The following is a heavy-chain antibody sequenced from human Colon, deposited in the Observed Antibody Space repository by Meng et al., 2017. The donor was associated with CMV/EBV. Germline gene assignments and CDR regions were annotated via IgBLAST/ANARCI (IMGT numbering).Heavy chain of an antibody. CDR3: ALYYYDSSGYYTFGY. CDR1: GYTFSNYA. J-gene: IGHJ4*02. Sequence: QVQLVQSGAEVKKPGASVKASCKASGYTFSNYAMHWVRQAPGQRLEWMGWINAGNGNRKYSQKFQGRVTFTRDTSASTVYTELSSLRSEDTAVYYCALYYYDSSGYYTFGYWGQGTLVTVSS. V-gene: IGHV1-3*01. D-gene: IGHD3-22*01. CDR2: INAGNGNR.